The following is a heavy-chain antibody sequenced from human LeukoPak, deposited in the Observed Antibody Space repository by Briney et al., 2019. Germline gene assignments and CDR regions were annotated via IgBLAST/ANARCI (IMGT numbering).Heavy chain of an antibody. CDR1: GFTFSTYS. Sequence: TAGGSLRLSCAASGFTFSTYSMNWVRQAPGKGLEWVSSISSSTYYIYYTDSVKGRFTISRDNAKNSLYLQMHSLRAEDTAVYYCARANYSDYTFDYWGQGTLATVSS. V-gene: IGHV3-21*01. J-gene: IGHJ4*02. CDR3: ARANYSDYTFDY. CDR2: ISSSTYYI. D-gene: IGHD4-11*01.